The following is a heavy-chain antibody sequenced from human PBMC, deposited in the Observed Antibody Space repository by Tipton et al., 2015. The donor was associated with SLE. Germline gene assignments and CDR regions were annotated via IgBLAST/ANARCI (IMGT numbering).Heavy chain of an antibody. CDR2: INTNTGNP. D-gene: IGHD2-21*01. CDR1: GYTFNTYA. V-gene: IGHV7-4-1*02. J-gene: IGHJ4*02. CDR3: ARDQRRGDLDY. Sequence: QSGAEVKKPGASVKVSCKASGYTFNTYAMNWVRQAPGQGLEWMGWINTNTGNPTYAQGFRGRFVFSVDTSVNTAYLEISSLETDDTAIYYCARDQRRGDLDYWGQGTLVTVSS.